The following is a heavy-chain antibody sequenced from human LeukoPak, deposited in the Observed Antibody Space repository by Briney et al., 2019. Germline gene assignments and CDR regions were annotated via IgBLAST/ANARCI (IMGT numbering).Heavy chain of an antibody. CDR2: IYTSGST. D-gene: IGHD1-26*01. CDR3: ARVKRTTSGSYSSYFDY. V-gene: IGHV4-4*07. CDR1: GGSISSYY. J-gene: IGHJ4*02. Sequence: SEILSLTCTVSGGSISSYYWSWIRQPAGKGLEWIGRIYTSGSTNYNPSLKSRVTMSVDTSKNQFSLKLSSVTAADTAVYYCARVKRTTSGSYSSYFDYWGQGTLVTVSS.